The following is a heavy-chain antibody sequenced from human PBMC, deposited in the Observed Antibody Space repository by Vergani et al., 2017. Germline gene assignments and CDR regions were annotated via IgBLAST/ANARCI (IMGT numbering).Heavy chain of an antibody. CDR2: IYHSGST. CDR1: GYYISSGYY. CDR3: ARLRYSSGWYFDY. J-gene: IGHJ4*02. Sequence: QVQLQESGPGLVKPSETLCLTCAVSGYYISSGYYWGWIRQPPGKGLEWIGSIYHSGSTYYNPSLKSRVTISVDTSKNQFSLKLSSVTAADTAVYYCARLRYSSGWYFDYWGQGTLVTVSS. V-gene: IGHV4-38-2*01. D-gene: IGHD6-19*01.